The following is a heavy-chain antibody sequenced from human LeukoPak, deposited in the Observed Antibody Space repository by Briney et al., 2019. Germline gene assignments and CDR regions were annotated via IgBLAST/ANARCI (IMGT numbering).Heavy chain of an antibody. CDR3: ATEGGLYDFWSGYYN. D-gene: IGHD3-3*01. J-gene: IGHJ4*02. Sequence: ASVKVSCKVSGYTLTELSMHRVRQAPGRGLEWMGGFDPEDGETIYAQKFQGRVTMTEDTSTDTAYMELSSLRSEDTAVYYCATEGGLYDFWSGYYNWGQGTLVTVSS. V-gene: IGHV1-24*01. CDR2: FDPEDGET. CDR1: GYTLTELS.